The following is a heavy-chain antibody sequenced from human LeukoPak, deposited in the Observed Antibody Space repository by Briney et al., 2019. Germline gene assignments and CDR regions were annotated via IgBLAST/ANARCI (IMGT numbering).Heavy chain of an antibody. V-gene: IGHV3-23*01. CDR2: ISGSGTST. D-gene: IGHD7-27*01. Sequence: GGSLRLSCAASGFIFNNYAMSWVRQAPGKGLEWVSGISGSGTSTFHADSVKGRFTISRDNSKNTLFLQMNSLRAEDTAVYYCAKDGGLWVSAHWGDSWGRGTLVTVSS. CDR3: AKDGGLWVSAHWGDS. J-gene: IGHJ4*02. CDR1: GFIFNNYA.